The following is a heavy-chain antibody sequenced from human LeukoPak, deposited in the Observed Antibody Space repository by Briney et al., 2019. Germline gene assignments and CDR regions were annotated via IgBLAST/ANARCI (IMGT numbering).Heavy chain of an antibody. CDR3: APVDRDQNMFDQ. Sequence: ASVKVSCKASGYTFTDYYMHWVRQAPGQGLEWMGWVIPSSGGTTYAEKFQDRVAMTRDTSISTAYMELTRLTSDDTAVYYCAPVDRDQNMFDQWGQGTLVTVSS. V-gene: IGHV1-2*02. D-gene: IGHD2/OR15-2a*01. CDR2: VIPSSGGT. CDR1: GYTFTDYY. J-gene: IGHJ4*02.